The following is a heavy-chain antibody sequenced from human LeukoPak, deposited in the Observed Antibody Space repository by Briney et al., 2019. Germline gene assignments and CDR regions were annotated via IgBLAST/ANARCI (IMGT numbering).Heavy chain of an antibody. Sequence: ASVKVSCKASGGTFSSYAISWVRQAPGQGLEWMGRIIPIFGIANYAQKFQGRVTITADKSTSTAYMELSSLRSEDTAVYYCARGARGSPYYDFWSGYEDYRFDYWGQGTLVTVSS. V-gene: IGHV1-69*04. D-gene: IGHD3-3*01. CDR2: IIPIFGIA. CDR3: ARGARGSPYYDFWSGYEDYRFDY. CDR1: GGTFSSYA. J-gene: IGHJ4*02.